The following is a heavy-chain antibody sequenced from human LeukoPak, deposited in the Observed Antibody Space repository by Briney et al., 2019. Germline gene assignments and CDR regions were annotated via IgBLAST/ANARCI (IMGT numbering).Heavy chain of an antibody. J-gene: IGHJ4*02. V-gene: IGHV1-69*01. Sequence: SVKVSCKASGGTFSSYAISWVRQAPGQGLEWMGGIIPIFGTANYAQKFQGRVTITADESTSTAYMELSSLRSEDTAVYYCARDDGRSSSWYYFDYWGLGTLVTVSS. CDR3: ARDDGRSSSWYYFDY. D-gene: IGHD6-13*01. CDR1: GGTFSSYA. CDR2: IIPIFGTA.